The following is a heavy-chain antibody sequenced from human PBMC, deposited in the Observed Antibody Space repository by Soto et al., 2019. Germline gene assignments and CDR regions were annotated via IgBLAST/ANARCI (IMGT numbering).Heavy chain of an antibody. J-gene: IGHJ6*02. Sequence: PGGSLRLSCAASGFTFSTYAMRWVRQAPGKGLEWVSAISGGGTSTYYADSVKGRCTISRDNSKNTLYLQMNTLRAEDTAVYYCTTVWEAYDFLSGYRPNYGMDVSGQGTTVTVSS. D-gene: IGHD3-3*01. CDR1: GFTFSTYA. V-gene: IGHV3-23*01. CDR2: ISGGGTST. CDR3: TTVWEAYDFLSGYRPNYGMDV.